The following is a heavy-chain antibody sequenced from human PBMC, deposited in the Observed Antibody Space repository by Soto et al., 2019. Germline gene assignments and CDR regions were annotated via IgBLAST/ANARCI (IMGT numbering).Heavy chain of an antibody. Sequence: PSETLSLTCTVSGGSISSSSYYWSWIRQPPGKGLEWIGEINHSGSTNYNPSLKSRVTISVDTSKNQFSLKLSSVTAADTAVYYCARGSNYYDSSGYYYLTRGGRTFQHWGQGTLVTVSS. J-gene: IGHJ1*01. CDR3: ARGSNYYDSSGYYYLTRGGRTFQH. CDR2: INHSGST. D-gene: IGHD3-22*01. V-gene: IGHV4-39*07. CDR1: GGSISSSSYY.